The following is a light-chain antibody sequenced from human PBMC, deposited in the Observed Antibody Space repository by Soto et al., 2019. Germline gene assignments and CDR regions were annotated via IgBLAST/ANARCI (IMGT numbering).Light chain of an antibody. CDR2: NIS. CDR3: SSYTSSSLYV. J-gene: IGLJ1*01. Sequence: QSALTQPASVSGSPGQSITISCTGTSSDVGSYNYVSWYQHPPGKAPNLMIYNISKRPSGVSNRFSGSKSGNTASLTISGLQAEDEADYYCSSYTSSSLYVFGTGTKVTVL. V-gene: IGLV2-14*03. CDR1: SSDVGSYNY.